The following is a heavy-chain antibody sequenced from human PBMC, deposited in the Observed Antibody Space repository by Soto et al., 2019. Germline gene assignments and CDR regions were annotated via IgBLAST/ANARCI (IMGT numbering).Heavy chain of an antibody. J-gene: IGHJ4*02. Sequence: QVQLVQSGAEVKKPGASVKVSCKASGYTFTSYTMHWVRQAPGQRLEWMGWINAGNGNTKYSQKFQGRVTITRDTSASTAYMELRSLRSEDTAVYYCARFGGYSGYDSLDYWGQGTLVTVSS. D-gene: IGHD5-12*01. CDR2: INAGNGNT. CDR1: GYTFTSYT. V-gene: IGHV1-3*01. CDR3: ARFGGYSGYDSLDY.